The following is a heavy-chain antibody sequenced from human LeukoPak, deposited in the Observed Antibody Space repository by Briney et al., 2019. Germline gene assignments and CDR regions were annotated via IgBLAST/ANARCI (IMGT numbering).Heavy chain of an antibody. CDR3: ARGPSGAAAAKTGVDY. CDR1: GGSFSGYY. CDR2: INHSGST. Sequence: SEILLLTCSVYGGSFSGYYWSWIRQPPGKGLEWIGEINHSGSTNYNPSLKSRVTLSVDTSKNQFSLKLSTVTGADTAVYYCARGPSGAAAAKTGVDYWGQGTLVTVSS. D-gene: IGHD6-13*01. J-gene: IGHJ4*02. V-gene: IGHV4-34*01.